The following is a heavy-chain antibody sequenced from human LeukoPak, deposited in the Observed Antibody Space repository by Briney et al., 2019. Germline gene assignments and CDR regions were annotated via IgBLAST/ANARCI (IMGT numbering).Heavy chain of an antibody. CDR3: ARGSHYYDSSGYYHDAFDI. CDR2: IYTSGST. V-gene: IGHV4-4*07. Sequence: SETLSLTCTVSGGSISSYYWSWIRQPAGKGLEWIGRIYTSGSTNYNPSLKSRVTISVDTSKNQFSLKLSSVTAADTAVYYCARGSHYYDSSGYYHDAFDIWGQGTMVTVSS. J-gene: IGHJ3*02. D-gene: IGHD3-22*01. CDR1: GGSISSYY.